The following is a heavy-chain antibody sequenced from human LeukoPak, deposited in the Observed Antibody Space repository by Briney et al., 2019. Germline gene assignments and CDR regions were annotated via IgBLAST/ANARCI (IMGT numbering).Heavy chain of an antibody. CDR3: VRDLGGRSGH. D-gene: IGHD1-26*01. Sequence: GGSLRLSCAASGFTFSSNWMHWVRQAPGKGLVWVSRINEDGSATNYAGSVKGRSTIFRDNAKNTLYLQMSSLRAEDTAVYYCVRDLGGRSGHWGQGTLVTVSS. J-gene: IGHJ4*02. CDR2: INEDGSAT. CDR1: GFTFSSNW. V-gene: IGHV3-74*01.